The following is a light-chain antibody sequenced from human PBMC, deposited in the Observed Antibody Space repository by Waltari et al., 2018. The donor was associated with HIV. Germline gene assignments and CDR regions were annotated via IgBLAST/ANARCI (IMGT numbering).Light chain of an antibody. J-gene: IGLJ3*02. V-gene: IGLV1-44*01. CDR1: SPPLGSNP. CDR3: TAWDDGLSDPV. Sequence: QSVLTQPPSASGTPGQRVTISCSGSSPPLGSNPLTRYQQLPGTAPKLLTYSNNQRPSGVPDRFSGSKSGTSASLAISGLQSEDEADYYCTAWDDGLSDPVFGGGTKLTVL. CDR2: SNN.